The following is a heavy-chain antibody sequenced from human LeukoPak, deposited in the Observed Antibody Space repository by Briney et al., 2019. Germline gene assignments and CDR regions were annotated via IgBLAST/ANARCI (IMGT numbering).Heavy chain of an antibody. CDR3: ASPSAMVRGDAFDI. CDR1: GGSFSGYY. J-gene: IGHJ3*02. D-gene: IGHD3-10*01. Sequence: SETLSLTCAVYGGSFSGYYWSWLRQAPGQGLEWIGEINSSGSNNYSPSLKSRSTISVDPSTNQCSLKLSSVTAADTAVYYCASPSAMVRGDAFDIWGQGTMVTVSS. CDR2: INSSGSN. V-gene: IGHV4-34*01.